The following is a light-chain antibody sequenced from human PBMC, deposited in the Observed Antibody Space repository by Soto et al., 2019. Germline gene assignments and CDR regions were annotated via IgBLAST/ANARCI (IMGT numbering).Light chain of an antibody. CDR1: SNDVGAYNY. CDR2: EVT. Sequence: SVLTQPSSASGSPGQSVTISCTGSSNDVGAYNYVSWYQQHPGKAPKLIIYEVTKRPSGVPDRFSGSKSGNTASLTVSGLQADDEADYFCGSDPGSDNYVFGTGTKVTVL. CDR3: GSDPGSDNYV. V-gene: IGLV2-8*01. J-gene: IGLJ1*01.